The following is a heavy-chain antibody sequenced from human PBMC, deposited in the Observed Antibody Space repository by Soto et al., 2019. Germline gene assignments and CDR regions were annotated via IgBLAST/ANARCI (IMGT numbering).Heavy chain of an antibody. CDR2: IYYSGST. CDR1: GGSISSYY. CDR3: ARVSQSYGSGSYYHDY. D-gene: IGHD3-10*01. Sequence: SETLSLTCTVSGGSISSYYWSWIRQPPGKGLEWIGYIYYSGSTNYNPSLKSRVTISVDTSKNQFSLKLSSVTAADSTVYYCARVSQSYGSGSYYHDYWGQGTLVTVSS. V-gene: IGHV4-59*01. J-gene: IGHJ4*02.